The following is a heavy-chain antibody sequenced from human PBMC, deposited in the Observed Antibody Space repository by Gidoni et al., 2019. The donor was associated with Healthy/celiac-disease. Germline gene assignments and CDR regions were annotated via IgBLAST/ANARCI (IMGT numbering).Heavy chain of an antibody. Sequence: QLQLQESGPGLVKPSETLSLTCTVSGGSICSSSYYWGWIRQPPGKGLEWIGSIYYSGRTSYNPSLKSRVTISVDTSKNQFSLKLSSVTAADTAVYYCARHLPGGYGVRFGELLRNYYYYGMDVWGQGTTVTVSS. D-gene: IGHD3-10*01. CDR3: ARHLPGGYGVRFGELLRNYYYYGMDV. CDR1: GGSICSSSYY. V-gene: IGHV4-39*01. J-gene: IGHJ6*02. CDR2: IYYSGRT.